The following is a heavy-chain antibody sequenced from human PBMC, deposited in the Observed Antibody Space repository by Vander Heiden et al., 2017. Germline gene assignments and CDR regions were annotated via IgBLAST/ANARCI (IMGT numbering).Heavy chain of an antibody. CDR2: ISYDGSNK. Sequence: QVQLVESGGGVVQPGRSLRLSCAASGFTFSSYGMPWVRQAPGKGLEWVAVISYDGSNKYYADSVKGRFTISRDNSKNTLYLQMNSLRAEDTAVYYCAKVPTSLTTVKTYFDYWGQGTLVTVSS. J-gene: IGHJ4*02. CDR1: GFTFSSYG. D-gene: IGHD4-17*01. V-gene: IGHV3-30*18. CDR3: AKVPTSLTTVKTYFDY.